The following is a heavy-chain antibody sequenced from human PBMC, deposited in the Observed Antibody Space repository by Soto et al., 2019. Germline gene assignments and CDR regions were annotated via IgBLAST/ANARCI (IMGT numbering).Heavy chain of an antibody. J-gene: IGHJ4*02. V-gene: IGHV4-34*01. D-gene: IGHD3-22*01. CDR2: INHSGST. Sequence: SETLSLTCAVYGGSFSGYYWSWIRQPPGKGLEWIGEINHSGSTNYNPSLKSRVTISVDTSKNQFSLKLSSVTAADTAVYYCARGNDYYDSSGYGFDYWGQGTLVTVSS. CDR1: GGSFSGYY. CDR3: ARGNDYYDSSGYGFDY.